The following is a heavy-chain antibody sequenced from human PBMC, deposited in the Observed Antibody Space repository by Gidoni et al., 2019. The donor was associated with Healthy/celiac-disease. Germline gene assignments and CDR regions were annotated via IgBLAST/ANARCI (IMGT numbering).Heavy chain of an antibody. CDR1: GFSLSTSGMR. CDR2: IDWDDDK. J-gene: IGHJ3*02. CDR3: ARTAYYGGNDAFDI. Sequence: QVTLKESGPALVKPTQTLTLTCTFSGFSLSTSGMRGSWIRQPPGKALEWLARIDWDDDKFYSTSLKTRLTISKDTSKNQVVLTMTNMDPVDTATYYCARTAYYGGNDAFDIWGQGTMVTVSS. D-gene: IGHD4-17*01. V-gene: IGHV2-70*04.